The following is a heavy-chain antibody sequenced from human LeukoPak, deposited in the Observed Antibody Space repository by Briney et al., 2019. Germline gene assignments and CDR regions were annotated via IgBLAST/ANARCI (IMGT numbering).Heavy chain of an antibody. CDR3: ARDGTGRLYLEY. V-gene: IGHV3-30*02. J-gene: IGHJ4*02. CDR2: IRYDGSNK. CDR1: GFTFSSYG. D-gene: IGHD3/OR15-3a*01. Sequence: PGGSLRLSCAASGFTFSSYGMHWVRQAPGKGLEWVAFIRYDGSNKYYADSGKGRFTISRDNSKNTLYLQMNSLRAEDTAVYYCARDGTGRLYLEYWGQGTLVTVSS.